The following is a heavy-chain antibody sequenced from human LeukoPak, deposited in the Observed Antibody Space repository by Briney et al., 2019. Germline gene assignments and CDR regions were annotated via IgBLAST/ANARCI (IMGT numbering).Heavy chain of an antibody. Sequence: SETLSLTCTVSGGSISSYYWSWIRQPAGKGLEWIGRTYTSGSTNYNPSLKSRVTMSVDTSKNQFSLKLSSVTAADTAVYYCARAGGYYGSGSYYKLVTSPTWFDPWGQGTLVTVSS. V-gene: IGHV4-4*07. CDR2: TYTSGST. J-gene: IGHJ5*02. CDR3: ARAGGYYGSGSYYKLVTSPTWFDP. CDR1: GGSISSYY. D-gene: IGHD3-10*01.